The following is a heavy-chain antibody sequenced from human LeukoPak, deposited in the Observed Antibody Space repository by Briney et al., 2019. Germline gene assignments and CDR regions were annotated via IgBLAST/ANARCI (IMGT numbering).Heavy chain of an antibody. D-gene: IGHD2-21*01. CDR3: ATSIGWPNVFDH. Sequence: SETLSLTCAVYGGSFSGYYWSWIRQPPGKGLEWIGEINHSGSTNYNPSLKSRVTISVDTSKNQISLELRSVTAADTAVYYCATSIGWPNVFDHWGQGILVTVSS. V-gene: IGHV4-34*01. CDR2: INHSGST. J-gene: IGHJ4*02. CDR1: GGSFSGYY.